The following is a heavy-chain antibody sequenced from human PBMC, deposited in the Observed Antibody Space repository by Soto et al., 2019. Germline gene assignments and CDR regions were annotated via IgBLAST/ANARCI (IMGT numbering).Heavy chain of an antibody. J-gene: IGHJ4*02. D-gene: IGHD6-6*01. Sequence: VQLVESGGGVVQPGRSLRLSCVVSGFRFSNYGMNWVRQAPGKGLEWMAVMSYDGTNEDYADSVKGRFTISRDNSKNTVYLQMSSLRGEDTAVYYCARDWDSTLSTYFDYWGQGTLVTVSA. CDR1: GFRFSNYG. V-gene: IGHV3-30-3*01. CDR2: MSYDGTNE. CDR3: ARDWDSTLSTYFDY.